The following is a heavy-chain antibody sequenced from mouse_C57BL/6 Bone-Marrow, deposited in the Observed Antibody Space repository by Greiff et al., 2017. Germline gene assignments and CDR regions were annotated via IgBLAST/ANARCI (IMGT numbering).Heavy chain of an antibody. CDR3: APLRGDWYFDV. J-gene: IGHJ1*03. V-gene: IGHV1-69*01. CDR2: IDPSDSYT. CDR1: GYTFTSYW. D-gene: IGHD2-4*01. Sequence: VQLQQSGAELVMPGASVKLSCKASGYTFTSYWMHWVKQRPGQGLEWIGEIDPSDSYTNYNQQFKGKSTLPVDKSSSTAYVQLSSLTSEDSAVYYCAPLRGDWYFDVWGTGTTVTVSS.